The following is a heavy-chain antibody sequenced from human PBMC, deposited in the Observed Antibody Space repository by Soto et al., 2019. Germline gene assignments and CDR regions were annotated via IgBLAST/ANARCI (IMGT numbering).Heavy chain of an antibody. V-gene: IGHV3-74*01. CDR1: GFTFSSYW. J-gene: IGHJ6*04. CDR2: INSDGSST. CDR3: ERRIAPVDYYYGMDV. Sequence: GGSLRLSCAASGFTFSSYWMHWVRQAPGKGLVWVSRINSDGSSTSYADSVKGRFTISRDNAKNTLYLQMNSLRAEDTAVYYCERRIAPVDYYYGMDVWGKGTPVTVS. D-gene: IGHD2-21*01.